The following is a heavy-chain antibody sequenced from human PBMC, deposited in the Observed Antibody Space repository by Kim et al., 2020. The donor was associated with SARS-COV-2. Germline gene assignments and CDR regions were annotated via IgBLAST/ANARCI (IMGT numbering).Heavy chain of an antibody. V-gene: IGHV4-31*02. D-gene: IGHD2-15*01. CDR3: ARGVVAAFYFDY. Sequence: YYHTSLKSRVTISEDTSNNQFSLKRSAVTAAAAAVYYCARGVVAAFYFDYWGQGTLVTVSS. J-gene: IGHJ4*02.